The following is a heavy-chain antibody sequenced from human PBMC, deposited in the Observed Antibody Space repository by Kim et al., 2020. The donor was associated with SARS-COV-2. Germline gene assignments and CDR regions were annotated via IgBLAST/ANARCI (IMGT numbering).Heavy chain of an antibody. D-gene: IGHD1-1*01. CDR3: ARSSDWNVNFDY. Sequence: NYNPSLKSRVTISVDTSKNQFSLKLSSVTAADTAVYYCARSSDWNVNFDYWGQGTLVTVSS. V-gene: IGHV4-4*09. J-gene: IGHJ4*02.